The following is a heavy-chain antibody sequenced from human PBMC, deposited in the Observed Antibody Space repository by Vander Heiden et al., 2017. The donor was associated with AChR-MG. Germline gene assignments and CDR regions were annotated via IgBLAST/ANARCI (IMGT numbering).Heavy chain of an antibody. CDR2: ISNSGLYI. J-gene: IGHJ4*02. CDR3: ARDPVGTNYFDD. Sequence: EVQLVESGGGLVKPGGSLRLSCAASGFTFNTYAMNWVRQAPGKGPEWVASISNSGLYIYYADSVKGRFTIARDNAKNSLYLEMNSLRVEDTALYYCARDPVGTNYFDDWGQGTPVTVSS. V-gene: IGHV3-21*02. D-gene: IGHD2-15*01. CDR1: GFTFNTYA.